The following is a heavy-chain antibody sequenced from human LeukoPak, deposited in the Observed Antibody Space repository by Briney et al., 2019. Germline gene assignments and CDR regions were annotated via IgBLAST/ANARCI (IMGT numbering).Heavy chain of an antibody. J-gene: IGHJ4*02. CDR2: INPNSSGT. CDR3: ARGPSSGSLPLPGGGDY. CDR1: GYTFTGYY. V-gene: IGHV1-2*04. Sequence: ASVKVSCKASGYTFTGYYMHWVRQAPGQGLEWMGWINPNSSGTKYSQKFQGWVTMTRDTSISTAYMELSRLRSDDTAVYYCARGPSSGSLPLPGGGDYWGQGTLVTVSS. D-gene: IGHD1-26*01.